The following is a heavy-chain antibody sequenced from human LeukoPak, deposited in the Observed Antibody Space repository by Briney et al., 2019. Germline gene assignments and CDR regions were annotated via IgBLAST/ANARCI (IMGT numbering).Heavy chain of an antibody. D-gene: IGHD3-3*01. CDR2: IQQDGSEK. J-gene: IGHJ4*02. Sequence: GGSLRLSCAASGFTFNSYWMSWVRQAPGKGLEWVANIQQDGSEKYYVYSVKGRFTISRDNAKNSLYLQMNSLRAEDTAVYYCARDRSQGYYDFWSGYSGDYYFDYXGQGTXVTVSS. CDR1: GFTFNSYW. V-gene: IGHV3-7*01. CDR3: ARDRSQGYYDFWSGYSGDYYFDY.